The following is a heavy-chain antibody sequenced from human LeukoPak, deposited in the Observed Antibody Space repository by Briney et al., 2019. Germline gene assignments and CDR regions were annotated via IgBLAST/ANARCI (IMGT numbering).Heavy chain of an antibody. D-gene: IGHD6-19*01. CDR3: GRDSSGWSNDAFDI. Sequence: SETLSLTCTVSGGSISSYYWSWIRQPPGKGLEWIGYIYYSGSTNYNPSLKSRVTISVDTSKNQFSLKLSSVTAADTAVYYCGRDSSGWSNDAFDIWGQGTMITVSS. J-gene: IGHJ3*02. V-gene: IGHV4-59*01. CDR1: GGSISSYY. CDR2: IYYSGST.